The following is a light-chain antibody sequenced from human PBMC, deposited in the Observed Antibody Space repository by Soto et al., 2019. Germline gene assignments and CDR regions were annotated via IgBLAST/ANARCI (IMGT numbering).Light chain of an antibody. J-gene: IGLJ1*01. CDR1: SSDVGGYNY. CDR3: RSYTGTSTPYV. Sequence: QSALTQPASVSGSPGQSITISCTGTSSDVGGYNYVSWYQQHPDKAPKLMIYEVTKRPSGVSFRFSGSKSANTASLTTSGLHPEDEADYYCRSYTGTSTPYVFGTGTKLTVL. V-gene: IGLV2-14*01. CDR2: EVT.